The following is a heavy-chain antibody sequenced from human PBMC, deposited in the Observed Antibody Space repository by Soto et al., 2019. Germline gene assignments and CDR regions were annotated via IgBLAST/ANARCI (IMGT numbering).Heavy chain of an antibody. V-gene: IGHV3-15*01. Sequence: EVHLVESGGGLVKPGGSLRLSCVASGLTFNNAWMSWVRQAPGKGLEWVGRIKSETDGGTGDYAAPVKGRFTISRDDSRNTLYLQMNSLKAEDTAVYYCTTDLKTGTERGKYDYWGQGTVVTVSS. CDR3: TTDLKTGTERGKYDY. CDR2: IKSETDGGTG. CDR1: GLTFNNAW. J-gene: IGHJ4*02. D-gene: IGHD1-1*01.